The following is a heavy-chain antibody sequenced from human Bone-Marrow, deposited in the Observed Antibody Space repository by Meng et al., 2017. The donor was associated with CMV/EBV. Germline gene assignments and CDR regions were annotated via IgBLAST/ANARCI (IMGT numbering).Heavy chain of an antibody. CDR2: INANAGSP. CDR3: ASYVEHREGFWSGLYYYYYGMDV. Sequence: VLQDHGQGVEWMGWINANAGSPTYAREFKGRFVFSVDAAVSTAYLQICSLKAEDTTVYYCASYVEHREGFWSGLYYYYYGMDVWGQGTTVTVSS. D-gene: IGHD3-3*01. V-gene: IGHV7-4-1*01. J-gene: IGHJ6*02.